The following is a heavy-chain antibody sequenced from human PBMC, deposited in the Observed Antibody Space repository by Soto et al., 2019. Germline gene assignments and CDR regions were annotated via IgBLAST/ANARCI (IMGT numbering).Heavy chain of an antibody. CDR1: GYTFSKYG. V-gene: IGHV1-18*01. CDR3: ARVVPGAEAWFGP. CDR2: ISLYSDGT. Sequence: ASVKGSCKXSGYTFSKYGITWVRQTPGQPLEWLGWISLYSDGTNYAQKFQGRVSMTTDTSTTTAYMELRSLRSDDTAVYYCARVVPGAEAWFGPWGQGTLVTVSS. J-gene: IGHJ5*02. D-gene: IGHD2-2*01.